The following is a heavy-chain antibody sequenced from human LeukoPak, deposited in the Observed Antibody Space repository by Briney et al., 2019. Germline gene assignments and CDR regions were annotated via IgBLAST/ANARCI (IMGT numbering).Heavy chain of an antibody. CDR1: GFTFSSYA. V-gene: IGHV3-23*01. Sequence: GGSLRLPCAASGFTFSSYAMSWVRQAPGKGLEWVSAISGSGGSTYYADSVKGRFTISRDNSKNTLYLQMNSLRAEDTAVYYCAKGHYDFWSGLAYFDYWGQGTLVTVSS. J-gene: IGHJ4*02. CDR3: AKGHYDFWSGLAYFDY. D-gene: IGHD3-3*01. CDR2: ISGSGGST.